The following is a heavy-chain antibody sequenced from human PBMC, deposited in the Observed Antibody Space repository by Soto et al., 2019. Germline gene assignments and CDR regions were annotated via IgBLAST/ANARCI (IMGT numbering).Heavy chain of an antibody. Sequence: QVQRVQSGAEVKKPGASVQFSCKASGYTFTTYGITWVRQAPGQGLEWMGWISAYSGNTNYAQKLKGRLTVTTDTSTNTGCMDLRSLRSDDTAVYYCARVVKAGDYGDYGRYYFDYWGHGTLVTVSS. CDR1: GYTFTTYG. CDR3: ARVVKAGDYGDYGRYYFDY. V-gene: IGHV1-18*04. J-gene: IGHJ4*01. CDR2: ISAYSGNT. D-gene: IGHD4-17*01.